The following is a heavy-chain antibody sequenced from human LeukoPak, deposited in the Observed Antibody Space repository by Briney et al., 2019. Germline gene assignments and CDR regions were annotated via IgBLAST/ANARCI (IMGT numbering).Heavy chain of an antibody. CDR3: ARDSPYYYASSGSAHYYFDY. CDR2: IIPIFGTA. J-gene: IGHJ4*02. CDR1: GGTFSSYA. Sequence: SVKVSCKGSGGTFSSYAINWVRQAPGQGLEWMGGIIPIFGTANYAQKFQGRVTITTDESTSTAYMELSSLRSEDTAVYYCARDSPYYYASSGSAHYYFDYWGQGTLVTVSS. V-gene: IGHV1-69*05. D-gene: IGHD3-22*01.